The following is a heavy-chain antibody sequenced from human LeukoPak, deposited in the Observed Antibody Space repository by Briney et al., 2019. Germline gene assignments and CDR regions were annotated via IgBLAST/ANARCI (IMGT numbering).Heavy chain of an antibody. CDR2: ISSSGSTI. CDR1: GFTFSSHE. J-gene: IGHJ4*02. D-gene: IGHD3-10*01. CDR3: ARETMVRGVIDY. Sequence: GGSLRLSCAASGFTFSSHEMNWVRQAPGKGLEWVSYISSSGSTIYHADSVKGRFTISRDNAKNSLYLQMNSLRAEDTAVYYCARETMVRGVIDYWGQGTLVTVSS. V-gene: IGHV3-48*03.